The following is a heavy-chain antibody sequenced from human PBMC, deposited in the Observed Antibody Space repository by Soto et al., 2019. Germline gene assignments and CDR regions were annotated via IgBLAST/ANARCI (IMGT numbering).Heavy chain of an antibody. V-gene: IGHV3-30*18. Sequence: GGSLRLSCAASGFTFSSYGMHWVRQAPGKGLEWVAVISYDGSNKYYADSVKGRFTISRDNSKNTLYLQMNSLRAEDTAVYYCAKDSYGPPGGDYWGQGTLVTVSS. J-gene: IGHJ4*02. D-gene: IGHD4-17*01. CDR2: ISYDGSNK. CDR1: GFTFSSYG. CDR3: AKDSYGPPGGDY.